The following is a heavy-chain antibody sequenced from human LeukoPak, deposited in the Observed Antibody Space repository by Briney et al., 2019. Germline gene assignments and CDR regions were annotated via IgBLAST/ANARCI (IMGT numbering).Heavy chain of an antibody. V-gene: IGHV4-34*01. Sequence: PSETLSLTCAVYGGSFSGYYWSWIRQPPGKGLEWIGEINHSGSTNYNPSLKSRVTISVDTSKNQFPLKLSSVTAADTAVYYCARGAGGYSYGYFFDYWGQGTLVTVSS. J-gene: IGHJ4*02. CDR2: INHSGST. D-gene: IGHD5-18*01. CDR1: GGSFSGYY. CDR3: ARGAGGYSYGYFFDY.